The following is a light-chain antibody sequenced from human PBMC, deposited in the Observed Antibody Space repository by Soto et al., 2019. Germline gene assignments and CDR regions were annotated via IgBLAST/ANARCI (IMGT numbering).Light chain of an antibody. Sequence: DIPMTQSPSSLSASVGDRVTITCRASQSISSYLNWYQQKPGKAPKLLIYAASSLQSGVPSRFSGSGSGTDFTLTISSLQPEEFATYYCQQIYSTPLTFGQGTKLEIK. CDR3: QQIYSTPLT. J-gene: IGKJ2*01. CDR1: QSISSY. V-gene: IGKV1-39*01. CDR2: AAS.